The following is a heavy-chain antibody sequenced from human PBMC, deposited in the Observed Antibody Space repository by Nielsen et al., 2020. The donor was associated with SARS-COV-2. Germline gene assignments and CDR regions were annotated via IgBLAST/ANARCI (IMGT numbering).Heavy chain of an antibody. J-gene: IGHJ6*02. D-gene: IGHD6-13*01. V-gene: IGHV3-9*01. CDR2: ISWNSGSI. CDR1: GFTFDDYA. CDR3: ANPGAAAGSNYYGMDV. Sequence: SLKISCAASGFTFDDYAMHWVRQAPGKGLEWVSGISWNSGSIGYADSVKGRFTISRDNAKNSLYLQMNSLRAEDTALYYCANPGAAAGSNYYGMDVWGQGTTVTVSS.